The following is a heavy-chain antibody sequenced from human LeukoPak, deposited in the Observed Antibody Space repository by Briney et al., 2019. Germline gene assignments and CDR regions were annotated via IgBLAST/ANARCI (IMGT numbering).Heavy chain of an antibody. D-gene: IGHD3-10*01. Sequence: PSETLSLTCAVYGGSFSGYYWSWIRQSPGKGLEWFGEINQSGSTNHNPSLKSRVTISVDTSKNQFSLKVSSVTAADTAVYYCARGYGSGFAYWGQGTLVTVSS. CDR1: GGSFSGYY. CDR3: ARGYGSGFAY. J-gene: IGHJ4*02. V-gene: IGHV4-34*01. CDR2: INQSGST.